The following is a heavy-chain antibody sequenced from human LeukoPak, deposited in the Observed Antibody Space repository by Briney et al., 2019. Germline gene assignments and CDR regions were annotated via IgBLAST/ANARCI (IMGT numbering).Heavy chain of an antibody. J-gene: IGHJ3*02. D-gene: IGHD5-12*01. V-gene: IGHV3-15*01. CDR1: GFTFSKAW. CDR2: IKTKSDGVTT. Sequence: GGSLRLSCAASGFTFSKAWMSWVRQAPGKWLEWVGRIKTKSDGVTTDYAAPAKGRFTISRDDSKNTVYLQMNSLKPKGTAVYFCRGFETSGPDAFAIWGRGTMVTVSS. CDR3: RGFETSGPDAFAI.